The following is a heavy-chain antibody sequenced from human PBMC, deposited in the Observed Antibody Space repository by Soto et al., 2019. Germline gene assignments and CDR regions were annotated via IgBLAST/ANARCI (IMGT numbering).Heavy chain of an antibody. CDR3: VRQDLGYSSSWYRYYYYYGMDV. CDR1: GYSFTSYW. Sequence: PGESLKISCKGSGYSFTSYWISWVRQMPGKGLEWMGRIDPSDSYTNYSPSFQGHVTISADKSISTAYLQWSSLKASDTAMYYCVRQDLGYSSSWYRYYYYYGMDVWGQGTTVTVSS. CDR2: IDPSDSYT. D-gene: IGHD6-13*01. V-gene: IGHV5-10-1*01. J-gene: IGHJ6*02.